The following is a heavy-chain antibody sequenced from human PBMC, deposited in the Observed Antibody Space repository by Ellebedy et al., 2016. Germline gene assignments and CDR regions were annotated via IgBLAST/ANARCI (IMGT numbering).Heavy chain of an antibody. D-gene: IGHD6-19*01. CDR2: ISGGGETT. Sequence: GESLKISXAASGFTFSNFFMSWVRQAPGKGLEWVSTISGGGETTYFADSVKGRFTISRDNARNTLYLQMNSLRAEDTAVYYCARDLGSITVWGQGTLVTVSP. CDR3: ARDLGSITV. CDR1: GFTFSNFF. J-gene: IGHJ4*02. V-gene: IGHV3-23*01.